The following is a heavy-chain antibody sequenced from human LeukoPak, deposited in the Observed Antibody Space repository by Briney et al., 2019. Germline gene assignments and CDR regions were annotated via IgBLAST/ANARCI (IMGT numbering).Heavy chain of an antibody. CDR2: ISYDGSNE. V-gene: IGHV3-30*04. D-gene: IGHD3-22*01. J-gene: IGHJ4*02. CDR1: GFTFSSYV. CDR3: ARDSTYDSSGYYFDY. Sequence: GGSLRLSCAASGFTFSSYVMHWVRQAPGKGLEWVAIISYDGSNEYYADSVKGRFTISRDNSKNTLYLQMNSLRAEDTAVYYCARDSTYDSSGYYFDYWGQGTLVTVSS.